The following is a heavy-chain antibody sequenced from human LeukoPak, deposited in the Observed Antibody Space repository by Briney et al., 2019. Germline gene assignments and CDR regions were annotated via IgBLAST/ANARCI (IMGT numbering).Heavy chain of an antibody. CDR1: GFTLSNYW. D-gene: IGHD3-22*01. CDR2: INQDGSEK. CDR3: VSTMTFDY. Sequence: GGSLRLSCAVSGFTLSNYWMSWVLQAPGKGLEWVANINQDGSEKYYVDSVKGRFTISRDNAKNSLYLQMNSLRAEDTAVYFCVSTMTFDYWGQGTLVTVSS. V-gene: IGHV3-7*01. J-gene: IGHJ4*02.